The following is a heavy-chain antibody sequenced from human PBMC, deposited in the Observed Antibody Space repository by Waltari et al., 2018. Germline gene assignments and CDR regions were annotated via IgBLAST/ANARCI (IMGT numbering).Heavy chain of an antibody. J-gene: IGHJ6*02. CDR3: AGSSNFGIYGLDV. V-gene: IGHV4-4*07. Sequence: VHLQESGPGLLKLSETWSPIGHVSVASISSYYWNWIRQPAGKGLEWIGRIYASGSTSYNPSLESRISMSVDTSKNHFSLKLSSVTAADTGVYYCAGSSNFGIYGLDVWGQGTTVVVSS. CDR1: VASISSYY. D-gene: IGHD3-3*01. CDR2: IYASGST.